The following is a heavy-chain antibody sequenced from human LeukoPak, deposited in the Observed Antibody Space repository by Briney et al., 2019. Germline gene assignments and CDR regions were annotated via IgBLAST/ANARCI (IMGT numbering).Heavy chain of an antibody. J-gene: IGHJ4*02. CDR2: IYYSGST. CDR1: GGSISSGGYY. Sequence: SETLSLTCTVSGGSISSGGYYWSWIRQHPGKGLEWIGYIYYSGSTYYNPSLKSRVTISVDTSKNQFSLKLSSVTAADTAVYYCARLSGSYFWVGDYWGQETLVTVSS. CDR3: ARLSGSYFWVGDY. D-gene: IGHD1-26*01. V-gene: IGHV4-31*03.